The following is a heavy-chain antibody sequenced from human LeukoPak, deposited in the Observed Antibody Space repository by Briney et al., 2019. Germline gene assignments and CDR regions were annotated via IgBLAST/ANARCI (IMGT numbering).Heavy chain of an antibody. Sequence: GGSLRLSCAASGLAFSAYKMHWVRQAPRKGLVWVSRISTDGYTTDYADFVQGRFTASRDNSKNTMYLQMDSLRAEDTAVYYCATDGPNYNIDHWGQGILVTVSS. D-gene: IGHD3-9*01. CDR3: ATDGPNYNIDH. J-gene: IGHJ4*02. V-gene: IGHV3-74*01. CDR2: ISTDGYTT. CDR1: GLAFSAYK.